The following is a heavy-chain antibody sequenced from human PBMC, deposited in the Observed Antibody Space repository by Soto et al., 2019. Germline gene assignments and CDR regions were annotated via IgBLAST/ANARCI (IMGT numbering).Heavy chain of an antibody. D-gene: IGHD6-13*01. CDR2: INSDGSST. J-gene: IGHJ5*02. CDR1: GFTFSSCW. Sequence: GGSLRLSCAASGFTFSSCWMHWVRQAPGKGLVWVSRINSDGSSTSYAGSVKGRFTISRDNAKNTLYLQMNSLRAEDTAVYYCARGISSSWYISWFDPWGQGTLVTVSS. V-gene: IGHV3-74*01. CDR3: ARGISSSWYISWFDP.